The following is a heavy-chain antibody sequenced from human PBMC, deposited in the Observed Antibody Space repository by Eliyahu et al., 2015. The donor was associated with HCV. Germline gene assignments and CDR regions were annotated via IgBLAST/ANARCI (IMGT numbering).Heavy chain of an antibody. D-gene: IGHD5-18*01. V-gene: IGHV4-59*01. CDR2: IYNRGST. J-gene: IGHJ4*02. Sequence: QVQLQESGPGLVKPSETLSLXCXVXGGXLTXNXXXWIRXPPGKGLEWIGYIYNRGSTNYNPSLKSRVTISIDTSKNQFSLKLRSVTAADTAVYYCVRSPSEYKYGRHDYWGQGTLVTVSS. CDR1: GGXLTXNX. CDR3: VRSPSEYKYGRHDY.